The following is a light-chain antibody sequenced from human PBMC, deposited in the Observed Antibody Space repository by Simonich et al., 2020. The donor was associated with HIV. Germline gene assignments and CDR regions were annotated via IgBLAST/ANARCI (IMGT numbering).Light chain of an antibody. CDR2: GAS. CDR1: QDINNY. V-gene: IGKV1-33*01. J-gene: IGKJ1*01. CDR3: KQYDNLPWT. Sequence: DIQMTQSPSSLSASVGDRVTLTCQASQDINNYLNWYQQKPGKAPNLLIYGASNLETGVPSRFSGGGSGTDFTFTISSLQPEDIGTYYCKQYDNLPWTFGQGTKVEIK.